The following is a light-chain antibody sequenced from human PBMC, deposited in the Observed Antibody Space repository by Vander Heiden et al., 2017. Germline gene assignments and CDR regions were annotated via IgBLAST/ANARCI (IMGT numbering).Light chain of an antibody. CDR1: RSDVGGYNY. CDR3: SSYTSSSTRV. CDR2: EVS. Sequence: PGQSITISCTGTRSDVGGYNYVSWYQQHPGKAPKLMIYEVSNRPSGVSNRFSGSKSGNTASLTISGLQAEDEADYYCSSYTSSSTRVFGGGTKLTVL. J-gene: IGLJ2*01. V-gene: IGLV2-14*01.